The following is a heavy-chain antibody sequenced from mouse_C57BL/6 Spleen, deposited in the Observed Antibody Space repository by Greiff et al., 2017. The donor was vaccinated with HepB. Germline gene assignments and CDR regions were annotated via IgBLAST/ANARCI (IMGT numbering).Heavy chain of an antibody. D-gene: IGHD2-4*01. V-gene: IGHV5-16*01. CDR1: GFTFSDYY. J-gene: IGHJ2*01. Sequence: EVNVVESEGGLVQPGSSMKLSCTASGFTFSDYYMAWVRQVPEKGLEWVANINYDGSSTYYLDSLKSRFIISRDNAKNILYLQMSSLKSEDTATYYCARAHYDYPFDYWGQGTTLTVSS. CDR2: INYDGSST. CDR3: ARAHYDYPFDY.